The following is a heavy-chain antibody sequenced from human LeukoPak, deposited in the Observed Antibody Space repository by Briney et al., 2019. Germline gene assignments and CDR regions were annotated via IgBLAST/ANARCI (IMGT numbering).Heavy chain of an antibody. D-gene: IGHD3-22*01. J-gene: IGHJ3*02. CDR1: GFTFSSYS. V-gene: IGHV3-53*01. Sequence: PGGSLRLSCAASGFTFSSYSMNWVRQAPGKGLEWVSVIYSGGSTYYADSVKGRFTISRDNSKNTLYLQMNSLRAEDTAVYYCAGGDYYDSRIEAFDIWGQGTMVTVSS. CDR3: AGGDYYDSRIEAFDI. CDR2: IYSGGST.